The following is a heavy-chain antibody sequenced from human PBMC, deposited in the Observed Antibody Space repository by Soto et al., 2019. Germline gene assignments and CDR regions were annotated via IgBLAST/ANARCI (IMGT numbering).Heavy chain of an antibody. Sequence: ASVKVSCKASGYTFTGYSMHWVRQAPGQGLEWMGWINPNSGGTNYAQKFQGRVTMTRDTSISTAYMELSRLRSDDTAIYYCARHGNQCSGTGCYTFWFDPWGQGTLVTVSS. J-gene: IGHJ5*02. CDR1: GYTFTGYS. CDR2: INPNSGGT. D-gene: IGHD3-10*02. CDR3: ARHGNQCSGTGCYTFWFDP. V-gene: IGHV1-2*02.